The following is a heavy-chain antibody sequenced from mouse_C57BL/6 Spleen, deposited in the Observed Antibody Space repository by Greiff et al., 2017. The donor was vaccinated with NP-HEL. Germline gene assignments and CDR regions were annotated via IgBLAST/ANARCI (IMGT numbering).Heavy chain of an antibody. CDR1: GYTFTDYE. CDR3: TRVYYGSSRYFDV. V-gene: IGHV1-15*01. J-gene: IGHJ1*03. D-gene: IGHD1-1*01. CDR2: IDPETGGT. Sequence: QVQLQQSGAELVRPGASVTLSCKASGYTFTDYEMHWVKQTPVHGLEWIGAIDPETGGTAYNQKFKGKAILTADKSSSTAYMELRSLTSEDSAVYYCTRVYYGSSRYFDVWGTGTTVTVSS.